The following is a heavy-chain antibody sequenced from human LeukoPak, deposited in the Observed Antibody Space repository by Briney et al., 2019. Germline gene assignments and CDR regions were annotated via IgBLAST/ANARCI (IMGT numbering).Heavy chain of an antibody. CDR3: ARYRRIAAAGIRGYDY. CDR2: IYYTGST. Sequence: SETLCLTCTVSGGSISSSSYYWAWIRQPPGKGLVWFGSIYYTGSTYYNPSLKTRVTISVDTSKNQFYLKLSSVTAADTAVYYCARYRRIAAAGIRGYDYWGQGTLVTVSS. J-gene: IGHJ4*02. CDR1: GGSISSSSYY. V-gene: IGHV4-39*01. D-gene: IGHD6-13*01.